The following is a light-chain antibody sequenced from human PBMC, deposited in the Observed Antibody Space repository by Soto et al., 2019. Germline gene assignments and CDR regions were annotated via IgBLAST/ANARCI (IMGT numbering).Light chain of an antibody. J-gene: IGKJ3*01. CDR1: QSVRSSY. V-gene: IGKV3-20*01. Sequence: ECVLTQSPGTLSWSPGERSTLSCRAIQSVRSSYLAWYQQKPGQAPRLLIYGAASMATGIPDRFSGSGSGTDFNLTISRLEPEDCAVYCCQPYGSSPFTFGPGTNVDI. CDR3: QPYGSSPFT. CDR2: GAA.